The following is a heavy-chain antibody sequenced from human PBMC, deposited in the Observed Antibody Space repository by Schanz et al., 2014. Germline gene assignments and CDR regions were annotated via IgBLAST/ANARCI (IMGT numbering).Heavy chain of an antibody. CDR1: GGSVSTYK. Sequence: QVQLQESGPGLVKPSETLSLTCTVSGGSVSTYKWGWIRQPPGKGLEYIGLISYGGLSDYNPSLKSRVTISLDPSKNQVSLNLNSVTAADTAVYYCAREWSSFDYWGQGALVSVSS. D-gene: IGHD3-10*01. CDR3: AREWSSFDY. CDR2: ISYGGLS. V-gene: IGHV4-59*02. J-gene: IGHJ4*02.